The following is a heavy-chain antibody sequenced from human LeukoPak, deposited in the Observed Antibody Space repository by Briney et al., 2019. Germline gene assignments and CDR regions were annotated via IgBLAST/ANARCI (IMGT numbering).Heavy chain of an antibody. D-gene: IGHD4-17*01. J-gene: IGHJ4*02. CDR3: ARGAGPYGDYRDY. CDR2: ISSSSSTI. V-gene: IGHV3-48*01. CDR1: GFTFSSYA. Sequence: PGGSLRLSCAASGFTFSSYAMSWVRQAPGKGLEWVSYISSSSSTIYYADSVKGRFTISRDNAKNSLYLQMNGLRAEDTAVYYCARGAGPYGDYRDYWGQGTLVTVSS.